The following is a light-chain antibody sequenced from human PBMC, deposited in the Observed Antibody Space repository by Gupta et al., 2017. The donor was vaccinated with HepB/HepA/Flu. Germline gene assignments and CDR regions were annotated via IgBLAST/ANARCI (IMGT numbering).Light chain of an antibody. V-gene: IGKV3-15*01. CDR1: QSVRSN. Sequence: IVMTQSPATRSVSPGERANLSCRASQSVRSNVVWYQQKPGQAPRLLIYKASTRATGIPARFSGSGSGTEFTLTISSRQSEDFAVYHCQQYNNWPRTFGQGTKVDIK. CDR3: QQYNNWPRT. CDR2: KAS. J-gene: IGKJ1*01.